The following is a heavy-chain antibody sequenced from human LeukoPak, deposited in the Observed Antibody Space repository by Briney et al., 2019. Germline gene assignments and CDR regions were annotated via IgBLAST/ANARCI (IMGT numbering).Heavy chain of an antibody. CDR2: ISSSSSYI. CDR3: AASQAGVARRT. V-gene: IGHV3-21*01. J-gene: IGHJ5*02. Sequence: GGSLRLSCAASGFTFSSYAMSWVRQAPGKGLEWVSSISSSSSYIYYADSVKGRFTISRDNAKNSLYLQMNSLRAEDTAVYYCAASQAGVARRTWGQGTLVTVSS. CDR1: GFTFSSYA. D-gene: IGHD3-3*01.